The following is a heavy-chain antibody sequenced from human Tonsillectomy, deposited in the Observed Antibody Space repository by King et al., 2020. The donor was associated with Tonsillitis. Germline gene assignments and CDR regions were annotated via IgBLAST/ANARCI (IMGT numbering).Heavy chain of an antibody. CDR2: IKQDGSEK. CDR3: ARDCGDTAYVFYYYYGMDV. D-gene: IGHD4-17*01. J-gene: IGHJ6*02. CDR1: GFTFSSYW. V-gene: IGHV3-7*01. Sequence: VQLVQSGGGLVQPGGSLRLSCAASGFTFSSYWMSWVRQAPGKGLEWVANIKQDGSEKFYVDSVKGRFTISRDNAKNSLYLQMNSLRAEDTAVYYCARDCGDTAYVFYYYYGMDVWGQGTTVTVSS.